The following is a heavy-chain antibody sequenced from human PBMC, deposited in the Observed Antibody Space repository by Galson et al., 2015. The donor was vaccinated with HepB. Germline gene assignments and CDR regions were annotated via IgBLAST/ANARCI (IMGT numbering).Heavy chain of an antibody. J-gene: IGHJ4*02. CDR3: ARDSAYFSGDYVGVYHFDL. V-gene: IGHV3-30*05. D-gene: IGHD4-17*01. CDR2: TSYDGSKK. CDR1: GFDFSSYG. Sequence: SLRLSCAASGFDFSSYGMHWVRQAPGKGLEWLAVTSYDGSKKFYAGSVKGRFTISRDNSKRTLYLEVNSLRPEDTATYFCARDSAYFSGDYVGVYHFDLWGPGTLVTVSS.